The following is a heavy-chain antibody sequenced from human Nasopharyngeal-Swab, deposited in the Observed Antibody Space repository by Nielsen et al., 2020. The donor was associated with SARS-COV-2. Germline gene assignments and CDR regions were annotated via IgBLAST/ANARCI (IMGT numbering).Heavy chain of an antibody. CDR3: ITLDRLLSIDY. V-gene: IGHV3-72*01. CDR1: GFSFSDYH. CDR2: IRSKANSHTT. Sequence: GESLKISCAASGFSFSDYHMDWVRQAPGKGLEWVGRIRSKANSHTTEYAASVKGRFTISRDDSKSIAYLHMDSLKTEDTAVYYCITLDRLLSIDYWGQGTLVTVSS. D-gene: IGHD2-21*01. J-gene: IGHJ4*02.